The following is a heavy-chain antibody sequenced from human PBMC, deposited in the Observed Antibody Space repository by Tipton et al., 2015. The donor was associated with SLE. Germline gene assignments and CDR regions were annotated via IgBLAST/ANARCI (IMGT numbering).Heavy chain of an antibody. J-gene: IGHJ3*02. CDR3: ARGGVLGFHPSALDI. V-gene: IGHV4-59*01. CDR2: IYYSGSTNYSGST. D-gene: IGHD3-10*01. CDR1: GGSISSYY. Sequence: TLSLTCTVSGGSISSYYWSWIRQPPGKGLEWIGYIYYSGSTNYSGSTNYNPSLRSRVTISLDTSKSQFSLKLSSVTAADTAVYYCARGGVLGFHPSALDIWGQGTMVTVTS.